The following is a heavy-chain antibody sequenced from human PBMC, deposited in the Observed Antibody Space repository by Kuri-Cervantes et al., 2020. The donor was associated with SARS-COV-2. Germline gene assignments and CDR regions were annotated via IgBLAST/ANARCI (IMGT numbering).Heavy chain of an antibody. D-gene: IGHD3-10*01. V-gene: IGHV1-2*04. CDR2: INPNSGGT. Sequence: ASVKVSCKASGYTFTGYYRYWVRQAPGQGLEWMGWINPNSGGTNSAQKFQGWVTMTRDTSTSTVYMELSSLRSEDTAVYYCARAETYYGSGSYYYWGQGTLVTVSS. CDR1: GYTFTGYY. J-gene: IGHJ4*02. CDR3: ARAETYYGSGSYYY.